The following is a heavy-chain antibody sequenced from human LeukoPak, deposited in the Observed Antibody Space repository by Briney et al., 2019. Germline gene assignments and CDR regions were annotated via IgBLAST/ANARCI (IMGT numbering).Heavy chain of an antibody. CDR3: AKERDTAMVTIDY. V-gene: IGHV3-48*03. Sequence: PGGSLRLSCAASGFTFSTHEMNWVRQAPGKGLEWLSYISIGGGTIYYADSVKGRFTISRDNSKNTLYLQMNSLRAEDTAVYYCAKERDTAMVTIDYWGQGTLVTVSS. D-gene: IGHD5-18*01. CDR1: GFTFSTHE. J-gene: IGHJ4*02. CDR2: ISIGGGTI.